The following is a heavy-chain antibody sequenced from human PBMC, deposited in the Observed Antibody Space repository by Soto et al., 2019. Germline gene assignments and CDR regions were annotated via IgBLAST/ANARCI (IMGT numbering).Heavy chain of an antibody. V-gene: IGHV3-30*14. CDR1: GFTCSSYA. Sequence: PGGSLRLSCAASGFTCSSYAMHWVRQAPGKGLEWVAVISYDGSNKYYADSVKGRFTISRDNSKNTLYLQMGSLRAEDMAVYYCARGPGYYFDYWGQGTLVTVSS. CDR2: ISYDGSNK. J-gene: IGHJ4*02. CDR3: ARGPGYYFDY.